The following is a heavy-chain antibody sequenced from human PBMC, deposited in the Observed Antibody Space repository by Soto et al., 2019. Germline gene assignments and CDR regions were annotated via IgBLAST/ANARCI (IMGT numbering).Heavy chain of an antibody. CDR3: ARAMVRGVIRPLYGMDV. J-gene: IGHJ6*02. Sequence: QVQLVESGGGVFQPGRSLRLSCAASGFTFSSYAMHWVRQAPGKGLEWVAVISYDGSNKYYADSVKGRFTISRDNSKNTLYLQMNSLRAEDTAVYYCARAMVRGVIRPLYGMDVWGQGATVTVSS. D-gene: IGHD3-10*01. V-gene: IGHV3-30-3*01. CDR1: GFTFSSYA. CDR2: ISYDGSNK.